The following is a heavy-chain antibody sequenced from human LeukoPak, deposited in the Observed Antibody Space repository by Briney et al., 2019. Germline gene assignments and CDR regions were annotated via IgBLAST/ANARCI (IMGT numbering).Heavy chain of an antibody. Sequence: SETLPLTCAVYGGSFSGYYWSWIRQPPGKGLEWIGEINHSGSTNYNPSLKSRVTISVDTSKNQFPLKLNSVTAADTAVYYCARGNLGYCSTTTCYFAFDFWGQGTLVAVSS. CDR2: INHSGST. CDR1: GGSFSGYY. D-gene: IGHD2-2*01. V-gene: IGHV4-34*01. CDR3: ARGNLGYCSTTTCYFAFDF. J-gene: IGHJ4*02.